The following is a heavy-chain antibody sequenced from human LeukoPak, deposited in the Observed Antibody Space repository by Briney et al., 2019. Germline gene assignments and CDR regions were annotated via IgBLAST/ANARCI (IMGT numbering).Heavy chain of an antibody. CDR3: ARDPPRRHYYGMDV. CDR1: GFTVNSKY. V-gene: IGHV3-66*01. Sequence: GGSLSLSCAASGFTVNSKYVSWVRHAPGKGREWVAVIYSGGSTYYADSVRGRFTISRDNSKNTLYLQINSLRAEDTAVYYCARDPPRRHYYGMDVWGQGTTVTVSS. J-gene: IGHJ6*02. CDR2: IYSGGST.